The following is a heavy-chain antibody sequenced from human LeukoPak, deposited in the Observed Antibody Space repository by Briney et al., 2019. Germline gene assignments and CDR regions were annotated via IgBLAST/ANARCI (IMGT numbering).Heavy chain of an antibody. J-gene: IGHJ4*02. Sequence: SETLSLTCAVYGGSFSGYYWSWIRQPPGKGLEWIGEINHSGSTNYNPSLKSRVTISVDTSKNQFSLKLSSVTAADTAVYYCASDLRPLTAMVSWGQGTLVTVSS. CDR1: GGSFSGYY. CDR3: ASDLRPLTAMVS. D-gene: IGHD5-18*01. CDR2: INHSGST. V-gene: IGHV4-34*01.